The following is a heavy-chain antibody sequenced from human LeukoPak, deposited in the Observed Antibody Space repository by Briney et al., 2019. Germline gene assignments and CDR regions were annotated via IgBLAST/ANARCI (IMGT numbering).Heavy chain of an antibody. Sequence: GASVKVSCKASGYTFTGYYMHWVRQAPGQGLEWMGWLNPNRGGTNYAQKFQGRVTMTRDTSISTAYMELSRLRSDDTAVYYCARDGSYDLRRDYWGQGTLVTVSS. CDR2: LNPNRGGT. J-gene: IGHJ4*02. CDR3: ARDGSYDLRRDY. V-gene: IGHV1-2*02. CDR1: GYTFTGYY. D-gene: IGHD3-10*01.